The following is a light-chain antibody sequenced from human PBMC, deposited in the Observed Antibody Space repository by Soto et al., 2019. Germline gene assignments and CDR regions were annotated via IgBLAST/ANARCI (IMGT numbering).Light chain of an antibody. CDR1: STDVGGYNY. V-gene: IGLV2-8*01. CDR2: EVS. CDR3: SSYAGSNNRGV. J-gene: IGLJ1*01. Sequence: QSALTQPPSASGSPGQAVTISCTGTSTDVGGYNYISWYQHHPGKGPKLIIYEVSERPSGVHDRFSGSKSGNTASLTVSGLQAEDEADYYCSSYAGSNNRGVFGSGTKVTV.